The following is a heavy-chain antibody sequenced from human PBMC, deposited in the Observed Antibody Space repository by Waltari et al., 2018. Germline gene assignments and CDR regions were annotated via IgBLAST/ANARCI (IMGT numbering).Heavy chain of an antibody. J-gene: IGHJ2*01. V-gene: IGHV4-59*08. Sequence: QVQLQESGPGLVRPSETLSLTCTVSGDSITSAYWSWIRQPPGKGLEWIGYIHYTGSTNYNPSLKSRVTMSVDTSKNQFSLRLSSVTAADTAVYYCARTKASDWYFDLWGRGTLVTVSS. CDR2: IHYTGST. D-gene: IGHD1-26*01. CDR3: ARTKASDWYFDL. CDR1: GDSITSAY.